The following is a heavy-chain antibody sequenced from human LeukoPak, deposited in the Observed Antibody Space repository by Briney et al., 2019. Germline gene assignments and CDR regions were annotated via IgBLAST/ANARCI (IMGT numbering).Heavy chain of an antibody. D-gene: IGHD3-3*01. CDR2: IKEDGSGI. V-gene: IGHV3-7*05. CDR1: GFTFKNSW. CDR3: AREEWYYFDY. J-gene: IGHJ4*02. Sequence: GGSLRLSCAASGFTFKNSWMSWVRQAPGKGPEWVANIKEDGSGIYYVDSVKGRFAISRDNAKNSVYLQMNSLRADDTAVYYCAREEWYYFDYWGQGTLVTVPS.